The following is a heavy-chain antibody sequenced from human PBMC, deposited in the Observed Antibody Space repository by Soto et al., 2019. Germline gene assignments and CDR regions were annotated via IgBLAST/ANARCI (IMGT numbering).Heavy chain of an antibody. Sequence: ASVKVSCKASGYTFTSYAMHWVRQAPGQRLEWMGWINAGNGNTKYSQKFQGRVTITRDTSASTAYMELSSLRSEDTAVYYCAVDSRASYYYGSGSYYENWFDPWGKGTLVTVSS. CDR3: AVDSRASYYYGSGSYYENWFDP. CDR2: INAGNGNT. D-gene: IGHD3-10*01. J-gene: IGHJ5*02. CDR1: GYTFTSYA. V-gene: IGHV1-3*01.